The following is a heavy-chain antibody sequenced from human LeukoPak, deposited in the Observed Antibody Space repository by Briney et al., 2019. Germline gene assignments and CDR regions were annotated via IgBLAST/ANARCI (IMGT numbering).Heavy chain of an antibody. D-gene: IGHD2-15*01. J-gene: IGHJ5*02. CDR3: ARQEYCSGASCYTWFDP. V-gene: IGHV5-51*01. CDR1: GYSINNYW. Sequence: GESLKISCKGSGYSINNYWIAWVRQMPGKGLEWMGIIYHADSDIRYSPSFQGQVTISADKSISTAYLQWNSLKASDTAMYYCARQEYCSGASCYTWFDPWGQGTLVTVSS. CDR2: IYHADSDI.